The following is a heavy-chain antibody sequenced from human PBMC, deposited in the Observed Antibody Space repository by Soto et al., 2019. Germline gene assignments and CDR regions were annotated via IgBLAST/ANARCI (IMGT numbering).Heavy chain of an antibody. J-gene: IGHJ4*02. Sequence: PSETLSLTCTVSGGNISSGVYYWGWIRRHPGKGLEWIAYIYYSGTTSYNPSLKSRVTISVDTSNNQFALKLNSVTAADTAVYYCARGVIHWGQGTLVTAPQ. V-gene: IGHV4-31*03. CDR2: IYYSGTT. CDR1: GGNISSGVYY. D-gene: IGHD3-16*02. CDR3: ARGVIH.